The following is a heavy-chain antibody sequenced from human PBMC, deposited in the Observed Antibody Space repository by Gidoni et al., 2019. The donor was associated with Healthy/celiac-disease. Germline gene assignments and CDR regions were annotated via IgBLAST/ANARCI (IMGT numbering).Heavy chain of an antibody. V-gene: IGHV4-30-2*01. J-gene: IGHJ6*03. Sequence: QLQLQESGSGLVKPSQTLSLTCAVSGGSISSGGSSWSWIRQPPGKGLEWIGYIYHSGSTYYNPSLKSRVTISVDRSKNQFSLKLSSVTAADTAVYYCARGGSHDYSNYTPRDYYYMDVWGKGTTVTVSS. CDR1: GGSISSGGSS. CDR3: ARGGSHDYSNYTPRDYYYMDV. CDR2: IYHSGST. D-gene: IGHD4-4*01.